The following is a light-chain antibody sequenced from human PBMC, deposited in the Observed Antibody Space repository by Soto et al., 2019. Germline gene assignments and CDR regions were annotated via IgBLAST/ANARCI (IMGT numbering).Light chain of an antibody. V-gene: IGKV3-20*01. CDR2: GAS. CDR1: QSVSPTN. CDR3: QQYGRSSLT. Sequence: EIVLTQSPGTLSLSPGDRATLSCRASQSVSPTNLAWYQQKPVQAPRLLILGASSRAPGVPDRFSGSGSGTDFTLTINKLEPEDFALYCCQQYGRSSLTFGGGTKVEIK. J-gene: IGKJ4*01.